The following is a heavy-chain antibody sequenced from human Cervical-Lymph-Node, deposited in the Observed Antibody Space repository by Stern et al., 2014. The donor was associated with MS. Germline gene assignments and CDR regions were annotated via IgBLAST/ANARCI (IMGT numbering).Heavy chain of an antibody. J-gene: IGHJ5*02. Sequence: VQLVESGGGLVQPGGSLRLSCEASGFSFSHYYMSWIRQAPGKGLEWLSYIGSSGSTVYYAESVKGRFTISRDNARNSLFLQMDSLRSEDTALYYCARGPHYGDKRNWFDPWGQGILVTVSS. CDR3: ARGPHYGDKRNWFDP. CDR1: GFSFSHYY. CDR2: IGSSGSTV. D-gene: IGHD4-17*01. V-gene: IGHV3-11*01.